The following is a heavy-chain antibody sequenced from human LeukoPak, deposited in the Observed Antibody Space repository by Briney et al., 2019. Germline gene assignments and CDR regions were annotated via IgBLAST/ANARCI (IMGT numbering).Heavy chain of an antibody. D-gene: IGHD6-13*01. CDR2: MNPNSGNT. J-gene: IGHJ3*02. Sequence: ASVKVSCKASGYTFTSYDINWVRQATGQGLEWVGWMNPNSGNTGYAQKFQGRVTMTRNTSISTAYMELSSLRSEDTAVYYCARWGKQQLVSDAFDIWGQGTMVTVSS. V-gene: IGHV1-8*01. CDR3: ARWGKQQLVSDAFDI. CDR1: GYTFTSYD.